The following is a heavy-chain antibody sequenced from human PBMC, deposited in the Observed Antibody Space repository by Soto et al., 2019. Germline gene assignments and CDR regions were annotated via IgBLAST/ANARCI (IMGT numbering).Heavy chain of an antibody. CDR2: IYYSGST. J-gene: IGHJ5*01. V-gene: IGHV4-59*01. CDR3: ARVGYGGQSGWFDP. D-gene: IGHD1-26*01. Sequence: TSETLSLTCTVSGGSISSYYCSWIRQHPGKGLEWIGYIYYSGSTNYNPSLKSRVTISVDTSKNQFSLKLSSVTAADTAVYYCARVGYGGQSGWFDPWGQGTLVT. CDR1: GGSISSYY.